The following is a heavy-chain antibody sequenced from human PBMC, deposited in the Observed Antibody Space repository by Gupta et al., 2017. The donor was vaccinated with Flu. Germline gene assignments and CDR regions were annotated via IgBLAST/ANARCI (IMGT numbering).Heavy chain of an antibody. CDR2: ISAYNGNT. J-gene: IGHJ6*02. CDR3: ARDSGDYYDSSGYYYYYYGVDV. D-gene: IGHD3-22*01. CDR1: GYTFTSYG. Sequence: QVQLVQSGAEVKKPGASVKVSCKASGYTFTSYGISWVRQAPGQGLEWMGWISAYNGNTNYAQKLQGRVTMTTDTSTSTAYMELRSLRSDDTAVYYCARDSGDYYDSSGYYYYYYGVDVWGQGTTVTVSS. V-gene: IGHV1-18*01.